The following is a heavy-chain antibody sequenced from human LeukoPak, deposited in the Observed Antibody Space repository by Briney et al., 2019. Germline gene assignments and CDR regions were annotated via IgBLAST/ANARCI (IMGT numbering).Heavy chain of an antibody. J-gene: IGHJ4*02. CDR3: AAQVPGKRCPDY. Sequence: ASVKVSCKASGYTFTGYNMHWVRQAPGQGLEWMGLISPNSGGTNHAQKFQGRVTMTRDTSISTAYMELSRLTSDDTAVYFCAAQVPGKRCPDYWGQGTLVTVSS. V-gene: IGHV1-2*02. D-gene: IGHD6-19*01. CDR2: ISPNSGGT. CDR1: GYTFTGYN.